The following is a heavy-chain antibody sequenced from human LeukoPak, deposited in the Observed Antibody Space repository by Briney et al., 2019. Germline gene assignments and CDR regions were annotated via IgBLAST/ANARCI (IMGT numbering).Heavy chain of an antibody. CDR1: GFTFSSFV. J-gene: IGHJ4*02. D-gene: IGHD3-10*01. Sequence: PGGSLRLSCAASGFTFSSFVMNWVRQVPGKGLEWVSSISSSSSYIHYADSVKGRFTISRDNAKNSLYLQMNSLRAEDKAVYYCAWGGISMVRGIMDWGQGTLVTVSS. CDR2: ISSSSSYI. CDR3: AWGGISMVRGIMD. V-gene: IGHV3-21*01.